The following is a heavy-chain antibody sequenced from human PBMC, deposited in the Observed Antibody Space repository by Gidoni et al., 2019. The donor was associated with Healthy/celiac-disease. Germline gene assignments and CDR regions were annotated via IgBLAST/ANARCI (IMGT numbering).Heavy chain of an antibody. J-gene: IGHJ4*02. V-gene: IGHV3-30-3*01. CDR1: GFHFSTFA. CDR2: ISYDGSNK. D-gene: IGHD3-22*01. CDR3: ARDGLYDSSGYYYPGMFDY. Sequence: QVQLVESGGVVSQLGRSLSFSCAASGFHFSTFAMHWVRQAPGKGLEWVAVISYDGSNKYYADSVKGRFTISRDNSKNTLYLQMNSLRAEDTAVYYCARDGLYDSSGYYYPGMFDYWGQGTLVTVSS.